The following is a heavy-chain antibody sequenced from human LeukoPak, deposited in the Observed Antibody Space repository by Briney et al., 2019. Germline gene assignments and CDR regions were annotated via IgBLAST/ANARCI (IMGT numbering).Heavy chain of an antibody. J-gene: IGHJ4*02. CDR3: ATRNAKTHSHDD. CDR1: GGSFSAFY. Sequence: PSETLSLTCAVYGGSFSAFYWTWIRQPPGKGLEWIGEINHGGSTNYNPSLGSRVTISVDASKKQFSLNLTSVTAADTAMYYCATRNAKTHSHDDWGQGTLVTVPS. CDR2: INHGGST. D-gene: IGHD1-14*01. V-gene: IGHV4-34*01.